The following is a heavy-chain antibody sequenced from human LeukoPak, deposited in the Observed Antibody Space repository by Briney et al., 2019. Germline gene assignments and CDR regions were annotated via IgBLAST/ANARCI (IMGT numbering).Heavy chain of an antibody. J-gene: IGHJ4*02. D-gene: IGHD3-22*01. V-gene: IGHV1-8*01. CDR2: MNPNSGNT. CDR1: GYTFTSYD. Sequence: GESLKISCKGSGYTFTSYDINWVRQATGQGLEWMGWMNPNSGNTGYAQKFQGRVTMTRNTSISTAYMELSSLRSEDTAVYYCARAADYYYDSSGSPDYWGQGTLVTVSS. CDR3: ARAADYYYDSSGSPDY.